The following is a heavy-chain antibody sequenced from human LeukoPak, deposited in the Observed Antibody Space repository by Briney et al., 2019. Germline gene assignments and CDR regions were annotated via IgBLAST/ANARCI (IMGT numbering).Heavy chain of an antibody. J-gene: IGHJ4*02. CDR2: MSYDGSSK. CDR3: ATGGTSSWSDFDY. Sequence: GGSLRLSCAASGFIFSSYAMHWVRQTPGNGLEWLAVMSYDGSSKFYVDSVKGRFTISRDNSRNTLYLQMDSLRAEDTAVYYCATGGTSSWSDFDYWGQGGLVTVSS. V-gene: IGHV3-30-3*01. CDR1: GFIFSSYA. D-gene: IGHD6-13*01.